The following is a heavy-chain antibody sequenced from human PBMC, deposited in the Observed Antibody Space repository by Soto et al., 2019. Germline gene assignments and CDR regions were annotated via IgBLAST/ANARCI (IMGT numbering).Heavy chain of an antibody. V-gene: IGHV4-59*01. CDR1: GGSISSYY. CDR2: IYYSGST. J-gene: IGHJ5*02. D-gene: IGHD1-20*01. Sequence: SETLSLTCTVSGGSISSYYWSWIRQPPGKGLEWIGYIYYSGSTNYNPSLKSRVTISVDTSKNQFSLKLSSVTAADTAVYYCARDGTPARGYKKYGRVFWFDPWGQGTLVTVSS. CDR3: ARDGTPARGYKKYGRVFWFDP.